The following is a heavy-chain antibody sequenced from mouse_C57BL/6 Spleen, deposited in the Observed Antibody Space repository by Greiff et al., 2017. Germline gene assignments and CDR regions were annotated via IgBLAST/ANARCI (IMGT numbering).Heavy chain of an antibody. CDR2: IYPGDGDT. CDR3: ARLLLYYAMDY. Sequence: VKLMESGAELVKPGASVKISCKASGYAFSSYWMNWVKQRPGKGLEWIGQIYPGDGDTNYNGKFKGKATLTADKSSSTAYMQLSSLTSEDSAVYFCARLLLYYAMDYWGQGTSVTVSS. CDR1: GYAFSSYW. J-gene: IGHJ4*01. V-gene: IGHV1-80*01.